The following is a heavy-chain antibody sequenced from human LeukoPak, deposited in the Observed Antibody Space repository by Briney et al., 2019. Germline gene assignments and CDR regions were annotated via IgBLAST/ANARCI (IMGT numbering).Heavy chain of an antibody. CDR3: ARDSGEGNWFDP. Sequence: GASVKVSCKASGYTFTSYYMHWVRQAPGQGLEWMGIINPSGGSTSYAQKFQGRVTMTRDTSTSTVYMELSSLGSGDTAVYYCARDSGEGNWFDPWGQGTLITVSS. J-gene: IGHJ5*02. CDR2: INPSGGST. V-gene: IGHV1-46*01. CDR1: GYTFTSYY. D-gene: IGHD4-17*01.